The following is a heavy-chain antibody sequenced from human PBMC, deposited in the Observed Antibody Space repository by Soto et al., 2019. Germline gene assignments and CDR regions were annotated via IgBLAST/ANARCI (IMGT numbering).Heavy chain of an antibody. V-gene: IGHV1-2*04. Sequence: GASVKVSCKASGYTFTGYYMHWVRQAPGQGLEWMGWINPNSGGTNYAQKFQGWVTMTRDTSISTAYMELSRLRSDDTAVYYCARDTRQGYCSGGSCYLNWFDPWGQGTLVTVSS. D-gene: IGHD2-15*01. J-gene: IGHJ5*02. CDR2: INPNSGGT. CDR3: ARDTRQGYCSGGSCYLNWFDP. CDR1: GYTFTGYY.